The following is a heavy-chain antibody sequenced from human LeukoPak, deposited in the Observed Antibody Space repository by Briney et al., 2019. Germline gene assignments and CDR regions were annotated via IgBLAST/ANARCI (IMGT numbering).Heavy chain of an antibody. Sequence: PSETLSLTCTVSGGSISSGGYYWSWIRQPPGKGLEWIGYIYHSGSTYYNPSLKSRVTISVDTSKNQFSLKLSSVSAADTAVYYCARHPGYSSNSHVDPWGQGTLVTVSS. CDR3: ARHPGYSSNSHVDP. CDR2: IYHSGST. D-gene: IGHD6-13*01. CDR1: GGSISSGGYY. J-gene: IGHJ5*02. V-gene: IGHV4-30-2*03.